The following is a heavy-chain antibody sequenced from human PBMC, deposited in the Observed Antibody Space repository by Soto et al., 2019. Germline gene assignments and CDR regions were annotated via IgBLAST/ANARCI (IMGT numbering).Heavy chain of an antibody. CDR1: GYTFTSYD. Sequence: QVQLVQSGAEVKKPGASVKVSCKASGYTFTSYDINWVRQATGQGLEWMGWMNPNSGNTGYAQKFQGRVTMTRNTSISTADMELSSRRSEDTAVYYCAVLWFGELLYSYYYYGMDVWGQGTTVTVSS. V-gene: IGHV1-8*01. CDR2: MNPNSGNT. CDR3: AVLWFGELLYSYYYYGMDV. D-gene: IGHD3-10*01. J-gene: IGHJ6*02.